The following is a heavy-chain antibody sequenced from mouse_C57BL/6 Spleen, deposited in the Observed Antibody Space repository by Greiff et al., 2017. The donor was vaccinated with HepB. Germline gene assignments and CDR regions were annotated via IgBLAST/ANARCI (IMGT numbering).Heavy chain of an antibody. CDR1: GFTFSSYG. CDR2: ISSGGSYT. D-gene: IGHD2-3*01. V-gene: IGHV5-6*01. CDR3: ARHPDDGYYWYFDV. Sequence: VQLQQSGGDLVKPGGSLKLSCAASGFTFSSYGMSWVRQTPDKRLEWVATISSGGSYTYYPDSVKGRFTISRDNAKNTLYLQMSSLKSEDTAMYYCARHPDDGYYWYFDVWGTGTTVTVSS. J-gene: IGHJ1*03.